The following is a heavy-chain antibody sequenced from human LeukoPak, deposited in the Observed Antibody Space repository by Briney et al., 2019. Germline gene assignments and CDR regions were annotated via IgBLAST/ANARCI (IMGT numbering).Heavy chain of an antibody. V-gene: IGHV1-2*06. CDR1: GYTFTGYY. CDR2: INPNSSGT. J-gene: IGHJ5*02. CDR3: ARDLGDCSSTSCDTDP. D-gene: IGHD2-2*01. Sequence: ASVKVSCKASGYTFTGYYMHWVRQAPGQGLEWMGRINPNSSGTNYAQKFQGRVTVTRDTSISTAYMELSRLRSDDTAVYYCARDLGDCSSTSCDTDPWGQGTLVTVSS.